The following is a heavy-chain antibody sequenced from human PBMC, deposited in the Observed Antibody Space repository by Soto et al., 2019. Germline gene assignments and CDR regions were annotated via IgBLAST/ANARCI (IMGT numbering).Heavy chain of an antibody. CDR1: GFTFSSFS. D-gene: IGHD3-16*01. V-gene: IGHV3-30*18. CDR2: ISSDGNDQ. Sequence: PGGSLRLSCAVSGFTFSSFSMHWVRQAPGKXLDWVAVISSDGNDQYYADSVKGRFTISRDNSKDTLYLQINSLRADDTAVYYCAKDHGAYVWGSSKLSAFDIWGEGTMVTASS. J-gene: IGHJ3*02. CDR3: AKDHGAYVWGSSKLSAFDI.